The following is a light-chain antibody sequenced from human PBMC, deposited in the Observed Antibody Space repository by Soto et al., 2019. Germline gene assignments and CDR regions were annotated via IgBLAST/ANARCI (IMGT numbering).Light chain of an antibody. J-gene: IGLJ2*01. CDR1: TSNIGNNT. CDR3: ATWDDSLNAPV. Sequence: QSVLTQPSSVSEAPGQRVTISFSGSTSNIGNNTVNWYQQLPGRAPTLLVFYDDVLPAGVSDRFSGSKSGTSASLAISGLQSEDEADYYCATWDDSLNAPVFGGGTKVTVL. CDR2: YDD. V-gene: IGLV1-36*01.